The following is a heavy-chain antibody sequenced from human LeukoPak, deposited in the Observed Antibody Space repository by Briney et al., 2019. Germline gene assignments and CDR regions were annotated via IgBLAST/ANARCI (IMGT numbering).Heavy chain of an antibody. CDR2: ISASGSST. J-gene: IGHJ4*02. D-gene: IGHD3-16*01. CDR1: GFSFSSYA. CDR3: AKDYEAYYDYVWGRGYFDY. V-gene: IGHV3-23*01. Sequence: GGSLRLSCAASGFSFSSYAMSWVRQAPGKGLEWVSVISASGSSTYYADSVKGRFTISRDNSKNTLYVQMNSLRAEDTAVYYCAKDYEAYYDYVWGRGYFDYWGQGTLVTVSS.